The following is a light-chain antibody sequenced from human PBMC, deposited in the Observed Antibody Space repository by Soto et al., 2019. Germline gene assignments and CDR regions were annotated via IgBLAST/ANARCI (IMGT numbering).Light chain of an antibody. CDR3: ASYTRTTTLV. Sequence: QSALTQPASVSGSPGQSITIPCTGTISDIGGYNFISWYQHHPGKAPKIVIYDVNNRPSGISYRFSGSKSGNTASLTISGLQAEDEADYYCASYTRTTTLVFGGGTKLTVL. CDR2: DVN. CDR1: ISDIGGYNF. J-gene: IGLJ2*01. V-gene: IGLV2-14*01.